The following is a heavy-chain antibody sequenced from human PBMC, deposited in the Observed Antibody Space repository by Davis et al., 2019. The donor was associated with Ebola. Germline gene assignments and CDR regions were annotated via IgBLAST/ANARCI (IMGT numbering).Heavy chain of an antibody. CDR1: GFTFDDYA. V-gene: IGHV3-9*01. J-gene: IGHJ4*02. CDR3: ASHGITGTTDY. D-gene: IGHD1-20*01. Sequence: GGSLRLSCAASGFTFDDYAMHWVRQAPGKGLEWVSGITWNSGSIGYADSVKGRFTISRDNAKNSLYLQMNSLRAEDTAVYYCASHGITGTTDYWGQGTLVTVSS. CDR2: ITWNSGSI.